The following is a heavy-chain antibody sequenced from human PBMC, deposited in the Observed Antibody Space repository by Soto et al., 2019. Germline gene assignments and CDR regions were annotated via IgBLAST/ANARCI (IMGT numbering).Heavy chain of an antibody. J-gene: IGHJ4*02. CDR1: GFTFSSYA. Sequence: PGGSLRLSCAASGFTFSSYAMHWVRQAPGKGLEWVAVISYDGSNKYYADSVKGRFTISRDNSKNTLYLQMNSLRAEDTAVYYCARDQSGYSGYDGDYFDYWGQGTLVTVSS. V-gene: IGHV3-30-3*01. CDR3: ARDQSGYSGYDGDYFDY. CDR2: ISYDGSNK. D-gene: IGHD5-12*01.